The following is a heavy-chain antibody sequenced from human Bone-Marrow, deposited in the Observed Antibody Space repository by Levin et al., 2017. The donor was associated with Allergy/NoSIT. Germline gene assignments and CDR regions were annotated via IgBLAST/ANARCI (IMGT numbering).Heavy chain of an antibody. D-gene: IGHD3-22*01. CDR2: ISGSGGST. CDR3: AKGDYCDSSGDNWFDP. CDR1: GFTFSSYA. J-gene: IGHJ5*02. V-gene: IGHV3-23*01. Sequence: GGSLRLSCAASGFTFSSYAMSWVRQAPGKGLEWVSAISGSGGSTYYADSVKGRFTISRDNSKNTLYLQMNSLRAEDTAVYYCAKGDYCDSSGDNWFDPWGQGTLVTVSS.